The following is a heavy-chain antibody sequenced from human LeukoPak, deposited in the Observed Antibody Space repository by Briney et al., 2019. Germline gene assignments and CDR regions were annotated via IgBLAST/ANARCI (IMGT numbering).Heavy chain of an antibody. J-gene: IGHJ5*02. Sequence: PSETLSLTCTVSGGSISSSSYYWGWIRQPPGKGLEWIGSIYYSGSTYYNPSLKSRVTISVDTSKNQFSLKLSSVTAADTAVYYCASRGGGIAVAGTFQPWFDPWGQGTLVTVSS. V-gene: IGHV4-39*07. D-gene: IGHD6-19*01. CDR2: IYYSGST. CDR3: ASRGGGIAVAGTFQPWFDP. CDR1: GGSISSSSYY.